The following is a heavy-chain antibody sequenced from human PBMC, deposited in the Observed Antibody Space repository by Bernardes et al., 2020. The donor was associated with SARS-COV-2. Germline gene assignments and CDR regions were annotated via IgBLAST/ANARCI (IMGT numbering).Heavy chain of an antibody. CDR1: GGSVSSGTYY. Sequence: SETLSLTCTVSGGSVSSGTYYWSWIRQPPGKGLEWIGYIYYSGSTNYNPSLKSRITISVDTSKNQFSLKLSSVTAADTAVYYCARIPRGAAELFDYWGQGTLVTVSS. V-gene: IGHV4-61*01. CDR2: IYYSGST. D-gene: IGHD6-25*01. J-gene: IGHJ4*02. CDR3: ARIPRGAAELFDY.